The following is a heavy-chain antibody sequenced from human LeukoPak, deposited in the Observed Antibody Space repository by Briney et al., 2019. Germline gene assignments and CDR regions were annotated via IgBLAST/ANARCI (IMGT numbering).Heavy chain of an antibody. CDR1: GFTFSSYT. J-gene: IGHJ6*03. CDR3: ARRKDVVVVPGTMDYYLDV. CDR2: ISDSSYYI. V-gene: IGHV3-21*01. D-gene: IGHD2-2*01. Sequence: KSGGSLRLSCAASGFTFSSYTMNWVRQAPGMGLEWVSSISDSSYYIYYADSVRGRFTVSRDNAKNSLYLQMNGLRAEDTAVYYCARRKDVVVVPGTMDYYLDVWGKGTTVTVSS.